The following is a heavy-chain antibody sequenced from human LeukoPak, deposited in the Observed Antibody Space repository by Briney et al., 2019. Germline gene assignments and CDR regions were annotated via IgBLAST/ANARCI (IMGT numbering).Heavy chain of an antibody. Sequence: SETLSLTCSVSGDSTTSYYCSWIRQSPGKGLEWIGYIYYSGSTNYNPSLKSRVTISVDTSKNQFSLKLSSVTAADTAVYYCARVTYSSGWYLGWYFDLWGRGTLVTVSS. CDR1: GDSTTSYY. D-gene: IGHD6-19*01. V-gene: IGHV4-59*01. CDR2: IYYSGST. J-gene: IGHJ2*01. CDR3: ARVTYSSGWYLGWYFDL.